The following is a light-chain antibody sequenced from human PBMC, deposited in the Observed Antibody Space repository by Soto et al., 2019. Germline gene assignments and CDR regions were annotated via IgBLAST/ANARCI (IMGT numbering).Light chain of an antibody. Sequence: DIQMTQSPSTLSASVGDRVTITCRASQSISNWLAWYQQKPGKAPKLLIYKASSLESGVPSRFSGSGSGTEFTLTIGSLQSEDFAVYYCQQYNNWPQTFGQGTKVDIK. V-gene: IGKV1-5*03. CDR3: QQYNNWPQT. CDR2: KAS. CDR1: QSISNW. J-gene: IGKJ1*01.